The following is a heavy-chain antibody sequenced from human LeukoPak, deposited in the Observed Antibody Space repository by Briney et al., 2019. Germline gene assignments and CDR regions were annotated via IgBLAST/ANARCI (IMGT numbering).Heavy chain of an antibody. Sequence: GGSLRLSCAASGFTFSSYSMNWVRQAPGKGLEWVSSISSSSSYIYYADSVKGRFTISRDNSKSTLDLQVDSLRAEDTAVYYCAREKDGLFEYWGQGTLVTVSS. CDR3: AREKDGLFEY. V-gene: IGHV3-21*04. CDR1: GFTFSSYS. D-gene: IGHD3-10*01. J-gene: IGHJ4*02. CDR2: ISSSSSYI.